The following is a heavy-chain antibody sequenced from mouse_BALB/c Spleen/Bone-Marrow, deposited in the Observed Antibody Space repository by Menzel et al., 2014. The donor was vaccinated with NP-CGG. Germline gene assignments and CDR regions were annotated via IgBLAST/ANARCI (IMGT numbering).Heavy chain of an antibody. D-gene: IGHD1-2*01. CDR2: INYSGST. V-gene: IGHV3-1*02. CDR1: GYSITSGYG. Sequence: EVKLLESGPDLVKPSQSLSLTCTVTGYSITSGYGWHWIRQLPGNKLEWMCYINYSGSTNSNPSDRRRSSITRDTAKNQYFLQLNSVTTEAADTYYYAREARTMARFAVWGQGTLVTVSA. J-gene: IGHJ3*01. CDR3: AREARTMARFAV.